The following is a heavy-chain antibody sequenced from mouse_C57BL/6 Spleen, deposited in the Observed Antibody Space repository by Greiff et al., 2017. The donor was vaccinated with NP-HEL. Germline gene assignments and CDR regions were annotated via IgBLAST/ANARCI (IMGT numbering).Heavy chain of an antibody. V-gene: IGHV1-69*01. J-gene: IGHJ4*01. Sequence: VKLQQPGAELVMPGASVKLSCKASGYTFTSYWMHWVKQRPGQGLEWIGEIDPSDSYTNYNQKFKGKSTLTVDKSSSTAYMQLSSLTSEDSAVYYCARRYYAMDYWGQGTSVTVSS. CDR3: ARRYYAMDY. CDR2: IDPSDSYT. CDR1: GYTFTSYW.